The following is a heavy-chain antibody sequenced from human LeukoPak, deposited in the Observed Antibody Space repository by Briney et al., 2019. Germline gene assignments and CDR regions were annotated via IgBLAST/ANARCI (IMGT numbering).Heavy chain of an antibody. CDR1: GGSISSSSYY. D-gene: IGHD3-10*01. V-gene: IGHV4-39*07. Sequence: SETLSLTCTVSGGSISSSSYYWGWIRQPPGKGLEWIGSIYYSGSTYYNPSLKSRVTISVDTSKNQFSLKLSSVTAADTAVYYCARVGPMGYAFDIWGQGTMVTVSS. J-gene: IGHJ3*02. CDR2: IYYSGST. CDR3: ARVGPMGYAFDI.